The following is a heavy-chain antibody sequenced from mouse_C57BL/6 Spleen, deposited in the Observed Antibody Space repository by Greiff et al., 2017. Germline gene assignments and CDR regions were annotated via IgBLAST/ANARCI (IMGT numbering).Heavy chain of an antibody. CDR3: APITTVVEGFAY. CDR2: IYPRSGNT. Sequence: QVHVKQSGAELARPGASVKLSCKASGYTFTSYGISWVKQRTGQGLEWIGEIYPRSGNTYYNEKFKGKATLTADKSSSTAYMELRSLTSEDSAVYFCAPITTVVEGFAYWGQGTLVTVSA. D-gene: IGHD1-1*01. J-gene: IGHJ3*01. CDR1: GYTFTSYG. V-gene: IGHV1-81*01.